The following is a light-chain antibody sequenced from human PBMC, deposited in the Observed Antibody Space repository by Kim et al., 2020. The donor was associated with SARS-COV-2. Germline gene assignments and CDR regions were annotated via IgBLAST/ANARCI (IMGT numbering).Light chain of an antibody. J-gene: IGLJ3*02. CDR1: KLGEKY. CDR2: QDS. Sequence: ISPGQTASITCSGDKLGEKYACWYQQKPGQSPVLVIYQDSKRPSGIPERFSGSNSGNTATLTISGTQAMDEADYYCQAWDSSRVFGGGTQLTVL. V-gene: IGLV3-1*01. CDR3: QAWDSSRV.